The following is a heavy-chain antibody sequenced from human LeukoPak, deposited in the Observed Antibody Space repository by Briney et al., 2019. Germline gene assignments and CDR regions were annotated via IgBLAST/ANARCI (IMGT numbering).Heavy chain of an antibody. Sequence: QPGMSLRLSCAASGFTFSSNAMHWVLQAPGKGLEWVAVISYDGGITYYADSVKGRFTISRDNSKNTLYLQLNSLRAEDMAVYYYARDSTYYYDSGSSGPHYFDYWGQGTLVTVSS. CDR1: GFTFSSNA. D-gene: IGHD3-10*01. CDR3: ARDSTYYYDSGSSGPHYFDY. CDR2: ISYDGGIT. V-gene: IGHV3-30*01. J-gene: IGHJ4*02.